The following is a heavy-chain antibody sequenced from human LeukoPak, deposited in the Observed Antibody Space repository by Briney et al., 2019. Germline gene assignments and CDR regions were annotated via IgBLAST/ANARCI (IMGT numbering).Heavy chain of an antibody. J-gene: IGHJ5*02. V-gene: IGHV4-59*01. CDR1: GDSITNYF. CDR2: IYYTGNT. CDR3: ARAGYCSSTSCPGRFDP. D-gene: IGHD2-2*01. Sequence: SETLSLTCTVSGDSITNYFWSWIRQPPGKGLEWIGYIYYTGNTNYKPSLKSRVTISVDTSTNQFSLRLRSVTAADTAVYYCARAGYCSSTSCPGRFDPWGQGTLVTVSS.